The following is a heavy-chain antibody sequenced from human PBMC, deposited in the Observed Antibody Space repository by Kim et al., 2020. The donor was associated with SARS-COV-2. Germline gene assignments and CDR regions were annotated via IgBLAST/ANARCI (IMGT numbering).Heavy chain of an antibody. CDR2: INAGNANT. J-gene: IGHJ6*01. CDR1: GYTFTSYA. V-gene: IGHV1-3*01. Sequence: ASVKVSCKASGYTFTSYAMHWVRQAPGQRLEWMGWINAGNANTKYSQKFQGRVTITRDTSASTAYMELSSLRSEDTAVYYCARGWRSDYHGSGSYQLYYY. CDR3: ARGWRSDYHGSGSYQLYYY. D-gene: IGHD3-10*01.